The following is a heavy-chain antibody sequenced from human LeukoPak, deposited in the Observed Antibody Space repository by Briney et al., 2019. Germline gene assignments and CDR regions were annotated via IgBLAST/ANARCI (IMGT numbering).Heavy chain of an antibody. CDR3: ARGPRILAAGSYYFDY. V-gene: IGHV3-11*01. CDR2: INVNGGAM. J-gene: IGHJ4*02. Sequence: KTGGSLRLSCAASGFSFKDYYFSWIRQAPGKGLGWVSFINVNGGAMYYADFVKGRFTISRDNAKSSLYLEMNSLRVEDTAVYYCARGPRILAAGSYYFDYWGQGSLVTVSS. D-gene: IGHD6-13*01. CDR1: GFSFKDYY.